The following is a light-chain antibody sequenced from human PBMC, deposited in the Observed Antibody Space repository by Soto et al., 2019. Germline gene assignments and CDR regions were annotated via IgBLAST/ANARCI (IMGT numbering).Light chain of an antibody. CDR3: SSFAGSNNFPYV. CDR1: SSDVVAYDY. CDR2: EIN. J-gene: IGLJ1*01. V-gene: IGLV2-8*01. Sequence: QSVLTQSPSTSGAPGQSGTICCTGTSSDVVAYDYVSWYQQHPGKAPKLMIYEINKRPSGVPDRFSGSKSGNTASLTVSGLQAEDEDDYYCSSFAGSNNFPYVFGTGTKVTVL.